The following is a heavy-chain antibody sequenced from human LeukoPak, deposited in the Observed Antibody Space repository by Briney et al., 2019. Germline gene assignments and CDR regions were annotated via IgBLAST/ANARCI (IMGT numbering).Heavy chain of an antibody. D-gene: IGHD3-10*01. Sequence: GESLKISCKASGYTFTGYYIHWVRQAPGQGLEWMGWINPDSGGTNYAQKFQGRVTMTWDTSISTAYLELSRLRSDDTAMYYCARGRYYTSGSYYNRLDYWGQGTLVTVSS. V-gene: IGHV1-2*02. CDR1: GYTFTGYY. CDR2: INPDSGGT. J-gene: IGHJ4*02. CDR3: ARGRYYTSGSYYNRLDY.